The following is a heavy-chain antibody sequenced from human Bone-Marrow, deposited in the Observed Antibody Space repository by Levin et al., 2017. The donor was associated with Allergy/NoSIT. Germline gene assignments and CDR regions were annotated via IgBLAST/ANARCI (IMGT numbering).Heavy chain of an antibody. J-gene: IGHJ5*02. CDR3: AREDYDYIWGSYRLFDP. CDR1: GGSISSYY. D-gene: IGHD3-16*02. Sequence: SETLSLTCTVSGGSISSYYWSWIRQPPGKGLEWIGYIYYSGSTNYNPSLKSRVTISVDTSKNQFSLKLSSVTAADTAVYYCAREDYDYIWGSYRLFDPWGQGTLVTVSS. V-gene: IGHV4-59*01. CDR2: IYYSGST.